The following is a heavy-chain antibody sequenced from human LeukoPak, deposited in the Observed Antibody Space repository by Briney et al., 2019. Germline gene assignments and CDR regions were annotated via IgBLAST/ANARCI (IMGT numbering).Heavy chain of an antibody. J-gene: IGHJ5*02. CDR3: ARGLRYFDWLLSASWFDP. CDR2: IYCSGST. D-gene: IGHD3-9*01. CDR1: GGSISSGDYY. Sequence: PSETLSLTCTVSGGSISSGDYYWSWIRQPPGKGLEWIGYIYCSGSTYYYPALKSRVTISVDTSKNQFSLKLSSVTAADTAVYYCARGLRYFDWLLSASWFDPWGQGTLVTVSS. V-gene: IGHV4-30-4*01.